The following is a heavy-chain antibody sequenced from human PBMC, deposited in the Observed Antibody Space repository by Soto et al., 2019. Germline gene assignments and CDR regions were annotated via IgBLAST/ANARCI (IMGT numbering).Heavy chain of an antibody. CDR3: ARVYGDYELDV. CDR2: ISSSSSYI. V-gene: IGHV3-21*01. D-gene: IGHD4-17*01. J-gene: IGHJ6*02. CDR1: GFTFSSYS. Sequence: EVQLVESGGGLVKPGGSLRLSCAASGFTFSSYSMNWVRQAPGKGLEWVSSISSSSSYIYYADSVKGRFTNSSDKAKNSLYLQMNSLRAEDTAVYYCARVYGDYELDVWGQGTTVTVSS.